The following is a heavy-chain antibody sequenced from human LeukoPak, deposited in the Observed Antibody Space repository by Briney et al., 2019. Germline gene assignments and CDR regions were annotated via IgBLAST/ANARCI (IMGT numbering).Heavy chain of an antibody. V-gene: IGHV3-30-3*01. Sequence: GGSLRLSCAPSGFTFSTYTMHWVRQAPGKGLEWVSVISYDGSNKYYADSVKGRFTISRDNSKNTLYLQMNSLRAEDTAVYYCARDFRMWRTSGCIDYWGQGTLVTVSS. D-gene: IGHD6-19*01. CDR3: ARDFRMWRTSGCIDY. J-gene: IGHJ4*02. CDR2: ISYDGSNK. CDR1: GFTFSTYT.